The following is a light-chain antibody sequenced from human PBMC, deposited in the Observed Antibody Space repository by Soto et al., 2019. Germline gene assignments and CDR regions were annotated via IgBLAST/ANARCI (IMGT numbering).Light chain of an antibody. V-gene: IGLV1-47*01. J-gene: IGLJ1*01. CDR1: SSNIGSNY. CDR2: RNN. CDR3: AAWDDSLSGLYV. Sequence: QSVLTQPPSASGTPGQRVTISCSGSSSNIGSNYVYWYQQLPGTAPKLLIYRNNQRPSGVPDRFSGSKSGTSASLAISGHRSEDEADYYCAAWDDSLSGLYVFGTGTKVTVL.